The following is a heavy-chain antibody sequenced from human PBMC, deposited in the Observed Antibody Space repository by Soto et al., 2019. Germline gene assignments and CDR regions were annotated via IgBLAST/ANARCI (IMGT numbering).Heavy chain of an antibody. CDR1: GFTFSDHQ. J-gene: IGHJ5*02. CDR2: SRNKANSYTT. CDR3: LRVVGAPNLFDP. V-gene: IGHV3-72*01. Sequence: EVQLVESGGGLVQPGGSLRLSCAASGFTFSDHQMDWVRQAPGKGLEWVGRSRNKANSYTTEYAASVKGRFTISRDDSNNSLNLQMNSLKIEDTSVYYCLRVVGAPNLFDPWGQGTLVTVSS. D-gene: IGHD1-26*01.